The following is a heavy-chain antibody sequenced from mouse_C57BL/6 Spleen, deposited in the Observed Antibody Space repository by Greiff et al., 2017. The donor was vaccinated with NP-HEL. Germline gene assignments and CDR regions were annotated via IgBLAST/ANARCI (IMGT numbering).Heavy chain of an antibody. CDR3: ARGGYGSFDY. D-gene: IGHD1-1*01. J-gene: IGHJ2*01. Sequence: LVESGAELARPGASVKLSCKASGYTFTSYGISWVKQRTGQGLEWIGEIYPRSGNTYYNEKFKGKATLTADKSSSTAYMELRSLTSEDSAVYFCARGGYGSFDYWGQGTTLTVSS. CDR2: IYPRSGNT. CDR1: GYTFTSYG. V-gene: IGHV1-81*01.